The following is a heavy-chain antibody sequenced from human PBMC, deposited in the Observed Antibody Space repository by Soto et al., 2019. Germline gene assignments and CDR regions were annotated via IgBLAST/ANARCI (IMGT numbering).Heavy chain of an antibody. Sequence: GGSLRLSCAASGFTFSSYAMHWVRQAPGKGLGWVAVISYDGSNKYYADSVKGRFTISRDNSKNTLYLQMNSLRAEDTAVYYCASLWIQLWSQYSYYGMDVWGQGTTVTVSS. CDR1: GFTFSSYA. CDR3: ASLWIQLWSQYSYYGMDV. CDR2: ISYDGSNK. J-gene: IGHJ6*02. D-gene: IGHD5-18*01. V-gene: IGHV3-30-3*01.